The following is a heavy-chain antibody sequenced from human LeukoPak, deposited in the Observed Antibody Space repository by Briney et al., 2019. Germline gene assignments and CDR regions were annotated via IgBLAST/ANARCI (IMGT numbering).Heavy chain of an antibody. CDR1: GFTFSSYG. Sequence: GGSLRLSCAASGFTFSSYGMHWVRQAPGKGLEWVAVIWYDGSNEYFADSVKGRFTVSRDNSKNTLYLQMNSLRAEDTAVYYCASDDEAARHFDSWGQGTLVTVSS. J-gene: IGHJ4*02. CDR3: ASDDEAARHFDS. CDR2: IWYDGSNE. D-gene: IGHD6-6*01. V-gene: IGHV3-33*01.